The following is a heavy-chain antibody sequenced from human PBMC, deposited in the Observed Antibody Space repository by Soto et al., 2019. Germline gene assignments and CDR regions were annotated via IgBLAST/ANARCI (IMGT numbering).Heavy chain of an antibody. CDR3: ASHFTGVLVRGTSPPGGDNYGWDV. D-gene: IGHD2-8*02. CDR1: GGTFSRYT. V-gene: IGHV1-69*02. CDR2: IIPILDIP. J-gene: IGHJ6*02. Sequence: QVQLVQSGAEVKKPGSSVKVSCKASGGTFSRYTFTWVRQAPGQGLEWMGRIIPILDIPNYAQNFQGRVTIHADKATSTASMELSSRTSDDTAVYYCASHFTGVLVRGTSPPGGDNYGWDVWGQGTTVSVSS.